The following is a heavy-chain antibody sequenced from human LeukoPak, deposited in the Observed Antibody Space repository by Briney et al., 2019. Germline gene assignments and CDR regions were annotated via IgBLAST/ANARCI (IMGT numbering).Heavy chain of an antibody. Sequence: QPGGSLRLSCAASGFTFSSYGMHWVRQAPGKGLEWVAVISYDGSNKYYADSVKGRFTISRDNSKNTLYLQMNSLRAEDTAVYYCAKHSGSYQTAFDYWGQGTLVTASS. CDR3: AKHSGSYQTAFDY. CDR1: GFTFSSYG. J-gene: IGHJ4*02. CDR2: ISYDGSNK. D-gene: IGHD1-26*01. V-gene: IGHV3-30*18.